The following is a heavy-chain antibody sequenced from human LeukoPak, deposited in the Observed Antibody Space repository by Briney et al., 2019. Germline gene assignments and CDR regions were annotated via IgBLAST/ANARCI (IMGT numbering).Heavy chain of an antibody. CDR2: IKKKTYGETT. J-gene: IGHJ4*02. CDR1: GFIYCNVW. CDR3: AAGTGASDFDY. D-gene: IGHD1-1*01. V-gene: IGHV3-15*01. Sequence: PGGSVRLFCAACGFIYCNVWMSWVREARGKGWEWVGRIKKKTYGETTDYAAPVKGRFTIPRDDSKNTLYLQMNSLKSDDTAVYYCAAGTGASDFDYWGQGTLVTVSS.